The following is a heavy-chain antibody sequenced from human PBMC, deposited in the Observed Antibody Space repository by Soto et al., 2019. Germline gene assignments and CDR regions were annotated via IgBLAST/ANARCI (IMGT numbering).Heavy chain of an antibody. J-gene: IGHJ4*02. Sequence: QVQLVESGGGVVQPGRSLRLSCAASGFIFIGYAMHWVRQAPGKGLEWVAVISYDGNTKYYADSVKGRFTVSRDNSKNTLYVQMNNLSDEDTAMYYCAKETSAYEIDYWGQGTLVTVSS. D-gene: IGHD5-12*01. CDR3: AKETSAYEIDY. CDR1: GFIFIGYA. CDR2: ISYDGNTK. V-gene: IGHV3-30-3*01.